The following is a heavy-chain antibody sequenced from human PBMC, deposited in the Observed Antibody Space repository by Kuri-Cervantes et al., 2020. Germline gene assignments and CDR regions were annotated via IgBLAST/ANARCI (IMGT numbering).Heavy chain of an antibody. CDR2: IYYSGST. J-gene: IGHJ5*02. Sequence: GSLRLSCTVSGGSISSYYWSWIRQPPGKGLEWIGYIYYSGSTNYNPSLKSRVTISVDTSKNQFSLKLSSVTAADTAVYYCARGAIAAAGKYCRFDPWGQGTLVTVSS. D-gene: IGHD6-13*01. CDR3: ARGAIAAAGKYCRFDP. V-gene: IGHV4-59*12. CDR1: GGSISSYY.